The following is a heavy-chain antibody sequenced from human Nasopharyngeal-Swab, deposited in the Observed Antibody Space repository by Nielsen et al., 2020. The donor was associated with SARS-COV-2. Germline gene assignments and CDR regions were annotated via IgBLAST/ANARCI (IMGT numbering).Heavy chain of an antibody. CDR3: AGNMVRGVIFVRGFDP. D-gene: IGHD3-10*01. CDR2: ISGSGGST. J-gene: IGHJ5*02. CDR1: GFTFSSYA. Sequence: GGSLRLSCAASGFTFSSYAMSWVRQAPGKGLEWASAISGSGGSTYYADSVKGRFTISRDNSKNTLYLQMNSLRAEDTAVYYCAGNMVRGVIFVRGFDPWGQGTLVTVSS. V-gene: IGHV3-23*01.